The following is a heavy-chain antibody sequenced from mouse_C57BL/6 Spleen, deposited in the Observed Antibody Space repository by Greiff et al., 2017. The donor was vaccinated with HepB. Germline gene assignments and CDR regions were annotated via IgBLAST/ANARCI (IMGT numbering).Heavy chain of an antibody. CDR2: ISYDGSN. J-gene: IGHJ1*03. V-gene: IGHV3-6*01. CDR3: ARGLGYWYFDV. Sequence: DVQLQESGPGLVKPSQSLSLTCSVTGYSITSGYYWNWIRQFPGNKLEWMGYISYDGSNNYNPSLKNLISITRDTSKNQLFLKLNSVTIEDTATYYCARGLGYWYFDVWGTGTTVTVSS. D-gene: IGHD3-3*01. CDR1: GYSITSGYY.